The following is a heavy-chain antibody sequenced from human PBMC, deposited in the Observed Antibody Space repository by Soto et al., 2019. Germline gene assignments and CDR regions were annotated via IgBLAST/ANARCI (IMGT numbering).Heavy chain of an antibody. CDR2: ISYDGSNK. CDR3: AREMGLLRFLEEGYYYGMDV. Sequence: QVQLVESGGGVVQPGRSLRLSCAASGFTFSSYAMHWVRQAPGKGLEWVAVISYDGSNKYYADSVKGRFTISRDNSKNTLYLQMNSLRAEDTAVYYCAREMGLLRFLEEGYYYGMDVWGQGTTVTVSS. D-gene: IGHD3-3*01. CDR1: GFTFSSYA. V-gene: IGHV3-30-3*01. J-gene: IGHJ6*02.